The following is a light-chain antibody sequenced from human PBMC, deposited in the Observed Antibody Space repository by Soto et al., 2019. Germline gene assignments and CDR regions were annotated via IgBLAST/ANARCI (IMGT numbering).Light chain of an antibody. CDR2: EVS. V-gene: IGLV2-14*01. Sequence: QSALTQPASVSGSPGQSITISCTGTSSDVGGYNYVSWYQQHPGKAPKLMIYEVSNRPSGVYNLFSGSKSGNTASLTISGLQAEDEADYYCSSYTSSSLVFGGGTKLTVL. J-gene: IGLJ2*01. CDR1: SSDVGGYNY. CDR3: SSYTSSSLV.